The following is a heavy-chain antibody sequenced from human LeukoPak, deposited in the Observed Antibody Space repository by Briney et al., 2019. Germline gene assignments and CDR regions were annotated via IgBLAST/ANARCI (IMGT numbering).Heavy chain of an antibody. CDR1: GFTFTIFG. CDR2: IYSGGST. D-gene: IGHD6-19*01. CDR3: ARDRGVAGNFDY. V-gene: IGHV3-53*01. J-gene: IGHJ4*02. Sequence: GGSLRLSCAASGFTFTIFGFNWVRQAPGKGLEWVSVIYSGGSTYYADSVKGRFTISRDNSKNTLYLQMNSLRAEDTAVYYCARDRGVAGNFDYWGQGTLVTVSS.